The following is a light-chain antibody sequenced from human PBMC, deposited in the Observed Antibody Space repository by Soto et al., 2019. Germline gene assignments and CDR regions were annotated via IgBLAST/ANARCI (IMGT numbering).Light chain of an antibody. Sequence: EIVLTQSPGTLSLSPGERATLSCRASQSVSSIYLAWYQQKPGQAPRPLIYRASSRATGIPDRFSGSGSGTDFTLTISRLEPEVFAVYYCLQYGGSPPYPFGQGTKLEIK. CDR3: LQYGGSPPYP. CDR1: QSVSSIY. CDR2: RAS. J-gene: IGKJ2*01. V-gene: IGKV3-20*01.